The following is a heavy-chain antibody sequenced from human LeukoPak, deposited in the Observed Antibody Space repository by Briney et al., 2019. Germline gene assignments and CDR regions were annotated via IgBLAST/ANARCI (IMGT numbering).Heavy chain of an antibody. D-gene: IGHD3-10*01. Sequence: GGFLRLSCAASGFTFSSYAMHWVRQAPGKGLEWVAVISYDGSNKYYADSVKGRFTISRDNSKNTLYLQMNSLRAEDTAVYYCARENYYGSGSYEDYWGQGTLVTVSS. CDR3: ARENYYGSGSYEDY. V-gene: IGHV3-30*04. CDR2: ISYDGSNK. CDR1: GFTFSSYA. J-gene: IGHJ4*02.